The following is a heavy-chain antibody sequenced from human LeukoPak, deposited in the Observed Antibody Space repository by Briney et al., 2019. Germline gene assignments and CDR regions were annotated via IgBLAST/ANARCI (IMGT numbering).Heavy chain of an antibody. CDR1: GGSISPFY. D-gene: IGHD1-1*01. CDR3: AVNSTKHTFDI. V-gene: IGHV4-59*08. CDR2: IYYSVGT. J-gene: IGHJ3*02. Sequence: SETLSLTCTVSGGSISPFYWSWIRQSPRKGLERMGSIYYSVGTNYNPPLKSRATISVYTSKNQFSLEPTSVTAADRAVYYCAVNSTKHTFDIWGQGTMVTVSS.